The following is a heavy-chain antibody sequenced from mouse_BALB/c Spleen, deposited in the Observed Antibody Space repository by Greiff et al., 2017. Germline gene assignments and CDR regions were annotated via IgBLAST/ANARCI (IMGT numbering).Heavy chain of an antibody. V-gene: IGHV1-54*01. CDR2: INPGSGGT. J-gene: IGHJ3*01. D-gene: IGHD5-5*01. CDR3: ARSDYHEGFAY. CDR1: GYAFTNYL. Sequence: QVQLKQPGAELVKPGTSVKVSCKASGYAFTNYLIEWVKQRPGQGLEWIGVINPGSGGTNYNEKFKGKATLTADKSSSTAYMQLSSLTSDDSAVYFCARSDYHEGFAYWGQGTLVTVSA.